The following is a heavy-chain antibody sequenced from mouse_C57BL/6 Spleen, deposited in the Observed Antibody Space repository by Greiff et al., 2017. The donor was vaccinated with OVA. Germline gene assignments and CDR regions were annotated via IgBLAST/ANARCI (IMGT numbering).Heavy chain of an antibody. CDR1: GYSITSGYD. J-gene: IGHJ4*01. CDR2: ISYSGST. CDR3: ARAGYYAMDY. V-gene: IGHV3-1*01. Sequence: EVQLQQSGPGMVKPSQSLSLTCTVTGYSITSGYDWHWIRHFPGNKLEWMGYISYSGSTNYNPSLKSRISITHDTSKNHFFLKLNSVTTEDTATYYCARAGYYAMDYWGQGTSVTVSS.